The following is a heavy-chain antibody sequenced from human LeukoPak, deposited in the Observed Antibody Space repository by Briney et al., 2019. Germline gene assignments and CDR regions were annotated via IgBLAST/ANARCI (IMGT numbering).Heavy chain of an antibody. D-gene: IGHD3-10*01. Sequence: GESLKISCRGDRDIFYNLWIAWVRQMPGKGLEWMGIIYPGDSDTRYSPSFQGQVTISADKSISTAYLQWSSLKASDTAMYYCARQLYRGVYYFDYWGQGTLVTVSS. CDR1: RDIFYNLW. CDR3: ARQLYRGVYYFDY. V-gene: IGHV5-51*01. J-gene: IGHJ4*02. CDR2: IYPGDSDT.